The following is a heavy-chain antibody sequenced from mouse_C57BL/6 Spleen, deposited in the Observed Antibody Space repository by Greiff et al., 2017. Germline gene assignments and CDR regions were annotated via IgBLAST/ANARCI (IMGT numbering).Heavy chain of an antibody. J-gene: IGHJ2*01. CDR2: IYPGDGDT. D-gene: IGHD2-4*01. Sequence: QVQLQQSGAELVKPGASVTISCKASGYAFSSYWMNWVKQRPGKGLAWIGQIYPGDGDTNYNGKFKGKATLTADKSSSTAYMQLSSLTSEDSAVYFCAREDYDSFGYFDYWGQGTTLTVSS. V-gene: IGHV1-80*01. CDR3: AREDYDSFGYFDY. CDR1: GYAFSSYW.